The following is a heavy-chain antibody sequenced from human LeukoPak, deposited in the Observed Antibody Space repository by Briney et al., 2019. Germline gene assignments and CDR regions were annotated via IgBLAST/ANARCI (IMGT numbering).Heavy chain of an antibody. CDR2: INYIGVHI. D-gene: IGHD4-17*01. CDR1: GFIFNKFS. Sequence: GGALRLSCAASGFIFNKFSMNWVRQAPGTGLEWVSSINYIGVHIYYAYSVKGRFIIYRKNAKNSLYLQMNSLRVEDTAVYYCARGHYGYWFDPWGQGTLVTVSS. V-gene: IGHV3-21*01. CDR3: ARGHYGYWFDP. J-gene: IGHJ5*02.